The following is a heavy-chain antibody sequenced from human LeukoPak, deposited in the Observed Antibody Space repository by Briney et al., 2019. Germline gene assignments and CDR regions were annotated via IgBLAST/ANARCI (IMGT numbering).Heavy chain of an antibody. D-gene: IGHD1-7*01. CDR3: AIKLHKSAFDI. CDR1: GGSFSGYY. Sequence: SETLSLTCAVYGGSFSGYYWSWIRQPPGKGLEWIGEINHSGSTNYNPSLKSRVTISVDTSKNQFSLKLSSVTAADTAVYYSAIKLHKSAFDIWGQGTMVTVSS. J-gene: IGHJ3*02. V-gene: IGHV4-34*01. CDR2: INHSGST.